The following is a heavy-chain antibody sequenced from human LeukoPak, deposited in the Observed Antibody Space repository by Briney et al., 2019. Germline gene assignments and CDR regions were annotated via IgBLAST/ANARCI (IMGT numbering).Heavy chain of an antibody. CDR1: GFTFSSYG. V-gene: IGHV3-30*03. D-gene: IGHD6-6*01. CDR2: ISYDGSNK. CDR3: ARSSGRG. Sequence: PGGSLRLSCAASGFTFSSYGMHWVRQAPGKGLEWVAVISYDGSNKYYADSVKGRFTISRDNSKNTLYLQMNSLRAEDTAVYYCARSSGRGWGQGTLVTVSS. J-gene: IGHJ4*02.